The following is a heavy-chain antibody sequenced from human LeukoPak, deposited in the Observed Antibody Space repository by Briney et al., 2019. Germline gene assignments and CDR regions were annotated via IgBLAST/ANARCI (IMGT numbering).Heavy chain of an antibody. Sequence: SETLSLTCAVYGGSFSGYYWSWIRQPPGKGLEWIGEISHSGSTNYNPSLKSRVIISVDTSKNQFSLKLSSVTAADTAVYYCARGTYDSSGSDAFDIWGQGTMVTVSS. CDR2: ISHSGST. J-gene: IGHJ3*02. D-gene: IGHD3-22*01. CDR1: GGSFSGYY. V-gene: IGHV4-34*01. CDR3: ARGTYDSSGSDAFDI.